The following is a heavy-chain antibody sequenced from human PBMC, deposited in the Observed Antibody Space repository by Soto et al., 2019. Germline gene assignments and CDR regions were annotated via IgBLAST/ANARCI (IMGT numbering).Heavy chain of an antibody. D-gene: IGHD6-6*01. V-gene: IGHV1-8*01. CDR2: MNPNSGNT. CDR1: GYTFTSYD. Sequence: QVQLVQSGAEVKKPGASVKVSCKASGYTFTSYDINWVRQATGQGLEWMGWMNPNSGNTGYAQKFTGRVTMTRNTSISTAYMELSSLRSEDTAVYYCARVVSAHYYYYYMDVWGKGTTVTVSS. CDR3: ARVVSAHYYYYYMDV. J-gene: IGHJ6*03.